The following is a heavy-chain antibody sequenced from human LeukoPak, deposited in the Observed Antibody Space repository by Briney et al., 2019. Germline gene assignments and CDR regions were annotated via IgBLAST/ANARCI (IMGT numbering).Heavy chain of an antibody. J-gene: IGHJ3*02. CDR3: AKSGTGGPIDAFDI. Sequence: GGSLRLSCAASGFTFSDYYMSWIRQAPGKGLEWVSYISSSGSTIYYADSVKGRFTISRDNAKNSLYLQMNSLRAEDTALYYCAKSGTGGPIDAFDIWGQGTMVTVSS. D-gene: IGHD1-14*01. CDR1: GFTFSDYY. V-gene: IGHV3-11*01. CDR2: ISSSGSTI.